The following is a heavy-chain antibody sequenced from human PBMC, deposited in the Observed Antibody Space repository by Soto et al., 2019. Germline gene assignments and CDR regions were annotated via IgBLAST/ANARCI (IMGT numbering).Heavy chain of an antibody. D-gene: IGHD1-26*01. Sequence: QVQLVQSGAEVKKPGSSVKVSCKASGGTFSTYAISWVRQAPGQGLKWMGGVIPIFDTVNYAQRFQGRVTITADESTTTAYMELSSLGSEDTAVYYCAADVGATARAFDYWGQGTLVTVSS. J-gene: IGHJ4*02. V-gene: IGHV1-69*01. CDR3: AADVGATARAFDY. CDR1: GGTFSTYA. CDR2: VIPIFDTV.